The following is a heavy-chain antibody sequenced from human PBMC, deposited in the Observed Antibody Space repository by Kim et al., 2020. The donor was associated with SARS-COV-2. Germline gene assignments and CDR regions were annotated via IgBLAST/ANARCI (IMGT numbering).Heavy chain of an antibody. CDR2: IYPGDSDT. CDR3: ARSRQEFDSRLIYYFDY. CDR1: GYSFTSYW. J-gene: IGHJ4*02. D-gene: IGHD3-22*01. V-gene: IGHV5-51*01. Sequence: GESLKISCKGSGYSFTSYWIGWVRQMPGKGLEWMGIIYPGDSDTRYSPSFQGQVTISADKSISTAYLQWSSLKASDTAMYYCARSRQEFDSRLIYYFDYWGQGTLVTVSS.